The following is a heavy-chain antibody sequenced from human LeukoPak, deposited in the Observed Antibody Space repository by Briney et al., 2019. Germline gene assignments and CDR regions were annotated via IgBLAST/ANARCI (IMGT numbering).Heavy chain of an antibody. D-gene: IGHD3-22*01. CDR3: ARSISSSGYYPSYYYYGMDV. V-gene: IGHV1-46*01. Sequence: ASVKVSCKASGYTFTSYYMHWVRQAPGQGLEWMGIINPSGGSTSYAQKFQGRVTMTRDTSTSTVYMELSSLRSEDTAVYYCARSISSSGYYPSYYYYGMDVGGQGTTVTVSS. J-gene: IGHJ6*02. CDR2: INPSGGST. CDR1: GYTFTSYY.